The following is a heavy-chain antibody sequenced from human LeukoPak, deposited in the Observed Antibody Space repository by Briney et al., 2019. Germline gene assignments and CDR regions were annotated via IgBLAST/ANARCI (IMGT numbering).Heavy chain of an antibody. J-gene: IGHJ4*02. CDR3: ARGGGGCDY. CDR2: ISGSGGST. V-gene: IGHV3-23*01. CDR1: GFPFSTYA. D-gene: IGHD1-26*01. Sequence: GGSLRLSCAASGFPFSTYAMSWVRQAPGKGLEWVSAISGSGGSTYYADSVKGRFTISRDNAENSLYLQMNSLRAEDTAVYYCARGGGGCDYWGQGTLVTVSS.